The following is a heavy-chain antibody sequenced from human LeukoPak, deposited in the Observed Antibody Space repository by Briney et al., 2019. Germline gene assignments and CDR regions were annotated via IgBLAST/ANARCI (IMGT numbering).Heavy chain of an antibody. CDR2: ISYDGSNQ. CDR1: GFALSSNG. CDR3: AELGITMIGGV. D-gene: IGHD3-10*02. J-gene: IGHJ6*04. V-gene: IGHV3-30*18. Sequence: GGSLRLSCAASGFALSSNGMHWVRQAPGKGLEWVATISYDGSNQDYADSVKGRFTISRDNAKSSLYLQMNSLRAEDTAVYYCAELGITMIGGVWGKGTTVTISS.